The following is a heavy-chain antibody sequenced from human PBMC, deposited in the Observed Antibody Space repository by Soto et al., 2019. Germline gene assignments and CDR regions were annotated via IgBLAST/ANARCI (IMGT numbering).Heavy chain of an antibody. V-gene: IGHV3-30-3*01. CDR3: AMDARDERFVEWLVSYGMDV. CDR2: ISHDGSNK. J-gene: IGHJ6*02. D-gene: IGHD3-3*01. Sequence: QVQLVESGGGVVQPGRSLRLSCAASGFTFSSYAMHWVRQAPGKGLEWVAVISHDGSNKYYADSVKGRFTISRDKSKNTPYLQTDSLRDEDTAVYYCAMDARDERFVEWLVSYGMDVWGQGTTVTVSS. CDR1: GFTFSSYA.